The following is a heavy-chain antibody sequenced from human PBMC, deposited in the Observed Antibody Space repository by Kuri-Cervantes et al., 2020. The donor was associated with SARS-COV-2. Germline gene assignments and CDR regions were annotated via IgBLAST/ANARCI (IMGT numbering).Heavy chain of an antibody. J-gene: IGHJ4*02. V-gene: IGHV4-39*01. CDR3: ARLAPESPFDY. D-gene: IGHD5-12*01. CDR2: IYHSGST. Sequence: SETLSLTCTVSGASIRSSSYFWAWIRQPPGKGLEWIGSIYHSGSTYYNPSLKSRVTISVDTSKNQFSLKLSSVTAADTAVYYCARLAPESPFDYWGQGTLVTVSS. CDR1: GASIRSSSYF.